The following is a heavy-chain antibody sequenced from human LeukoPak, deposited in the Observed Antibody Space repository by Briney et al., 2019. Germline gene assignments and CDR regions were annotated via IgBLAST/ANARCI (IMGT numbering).Heavy chain of an antibody. CDR2: TYYRSKWYS. Sequence: SQTLSLTGDISGDSVSSQSAAWNWIRQSPSRGLEWLGRTYYRSKWYSDSPLSVKSRITIKADTSKNQISLQLNSVTPEDTGVYYCASSTNWYNWFDPWGQGTLVTVSS. D-gene: IGHD6-13*01. CDR1: GDSVSSQSAA. V-gene: IGHV6-1*01. CDR3: ASSTNWYNWFDP. J-gene: IGHJ5*02.